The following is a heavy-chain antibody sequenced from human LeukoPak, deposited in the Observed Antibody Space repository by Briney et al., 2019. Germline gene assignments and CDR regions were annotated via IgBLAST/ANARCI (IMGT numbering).Heavy chain of an antibody. V-gene: IGHV4-4*07. CDR3: ARPHYYDSSGYYYQGMDV. CDR1: GGSISSYY. D-gene: IGHD3-22*01. J-gene: IGHJ6*02. Sequence: PSETLSLTCTVSGGSISSYYWSWIRQSAGKGLEWIGRIYTSGSTNYNPSLKSRVTISVDTSKNQFSLKLSSVTAADTAVYYCARPHYYDSSGYYYQGMDVWGQGTTVTVSS. CDR2: IYTSGST.